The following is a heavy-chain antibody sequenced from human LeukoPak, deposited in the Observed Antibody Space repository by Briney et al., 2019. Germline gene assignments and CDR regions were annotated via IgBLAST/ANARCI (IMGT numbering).Heavy chain of an antibody. CDR1: GYTFTGYY. J-gene: IGHJ5*02. Sequence: ASVKVSCKASGYTFTGYYMHWVRQAPGQGLEWMGWINPNSGGTNYAQKFQGRVTMTRDTSISTAYMELSRLRSDDTAVYYCARDRGYCSSTSCYVANWFDPWGQGTLVTVSS. CDR3: ARDRGYCSSTSCYVANWFDP. CDR2: INPNSGGT. V-gene: IGHV1-2*02. D-gene: IGHD2-2*01.